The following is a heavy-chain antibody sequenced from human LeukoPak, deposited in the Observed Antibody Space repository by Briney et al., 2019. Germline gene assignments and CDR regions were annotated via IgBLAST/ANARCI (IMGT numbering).Heavy chain of an antibody. CDR2: VHNGGST. J-gene: IGHJ4*02. V-gene: IGHV4-39*01. D-gene: IGHD6-19*01. Sequence: PSETLSLTCTVSGVSTTNGIYYWAWIRQPPGKGLEWIGSVHNGGSTYDNLSLRSRVTMSIDTSKNQFSLRLNSVTAADTAVYYCARHAEYNSGWHFYLDHWGQGILVTVSS. CDR3: ARHAEYNSGWHFYLDH. CDR1: GVSTTNGIYY.